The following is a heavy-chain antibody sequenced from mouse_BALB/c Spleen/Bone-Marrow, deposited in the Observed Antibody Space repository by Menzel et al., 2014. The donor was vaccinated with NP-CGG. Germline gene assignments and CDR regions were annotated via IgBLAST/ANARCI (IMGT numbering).Heavy chain of an antibody. D-gene: IGHD2-1*01. CDR2: IRSGSSTI. CDR3: ARYYGNYSGYFDV. CDR1: GFTFSSFG. J-gene: IGHJ1*01. Sequence: DVMLVESGGGLVQPGGSRKLSCAASGFTFSSFGMHWVRQAPEKGLEWVAYIRSGSSTIYYADTVKGRFTISRDNPKNTLFLQMPSLRSEDTAMYYCARYYGNYSGYFDVLGAGTTVTISS. V-gene: IGHV5-17*02.